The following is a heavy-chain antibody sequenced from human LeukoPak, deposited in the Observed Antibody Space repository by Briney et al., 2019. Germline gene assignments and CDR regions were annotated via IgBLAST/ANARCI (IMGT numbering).Heavy chain of an antibody. V-gene: IGHV4-34*01. CDR2: INHSGST. D-gene: IGHD2-15*01. CDR1: GGSFSGYY. CDR3: ARGGRSLVAAQFDL. J-gene: IGHJ2*01. Sequence: SETLSLTCAVYGGSFSGYYWSWIRLPPGKGLEWIGEINHSGSTNYNPSLKSRVTISVDTSKNQFSLKLSSVTAADTAVYYCARGGRSLVAAQFDLWGRGTLVTVSS.